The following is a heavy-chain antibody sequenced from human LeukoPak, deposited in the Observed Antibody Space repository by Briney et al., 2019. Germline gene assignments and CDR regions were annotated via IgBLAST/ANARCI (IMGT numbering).Heavy chain of an antibody. CDR2: ISWNSGSI. CDR3: AKDKGTTVATLLDY. D-gene: IGHD4-23*01. J-gene: IGHJ4*02. V-gene: IGHV3-9*01. CDR1: GFTFDDYA. Sequence: GGSLRPSCAASGFTFDDYAMHWVRQAPGKGLEWVSGISWNSGSIGYADSVKGRFTISRDNAKNSLYLQMNSLRAEDTALYYCAKDKGTTVATLLDYWGQGTLVTVSS.